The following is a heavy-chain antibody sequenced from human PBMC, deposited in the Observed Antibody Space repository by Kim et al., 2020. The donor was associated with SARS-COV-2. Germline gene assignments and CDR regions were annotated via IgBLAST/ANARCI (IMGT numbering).Heavy chain of an antibody. Sequence: SADSVKGRFTSSRDNAKNSLYLQMNSLRAEDTAVYYCARTDFWSGYYFDYWGQGTLVTVSS. J-gene: IGHJ4*02. D-gene: IGHD3-3*01. CDR3: ARTDFWSGYYFDY. V-gene: IGHV3-11*01.